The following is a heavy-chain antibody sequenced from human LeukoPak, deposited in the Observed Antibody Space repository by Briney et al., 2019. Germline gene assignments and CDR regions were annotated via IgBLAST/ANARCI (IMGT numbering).Heavy chain of an antibody. V-gene: IGHV3-23*01. Sequence: GGSLRLSCAASGFTFSSSAMSWVRQAPGKGLEWVSAISNNGGYTYYADSVQGRFTISRDNSKSTLCLQMNSLRDEDTAVYYCAKQLGYCSDGSCYFPYWGQGTLVTVSS. CDR3: AKQLGYCSDGSCYFPY. CDR2: ISNNGGYT. D-gene: IGHD2-15*01. CDR1: GFTFSSSA. J-gene: IGHJ4*02.